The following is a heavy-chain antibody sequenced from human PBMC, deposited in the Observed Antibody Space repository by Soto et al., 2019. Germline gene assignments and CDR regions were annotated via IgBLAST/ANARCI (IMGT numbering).Heavy chain of an antibody. CDR3: ARGLYGASVGYDH. D-gene: IGHD4-17*01. J-gene: IGHJ4*02. CDR1: GFTFSSYY. CDR2: ISDDGSTT. Sequence: EVQLVESGGGLVQPGGSLRLSCAASGFTFSSYYMHWVRQAPGKGLVWVSRISDDGSTTIYAESVRGRFTISRDSAKNTLSLQMNSLSAEDTAVYYCARGLYGASVGYDHWCQGTLVTVSS. V-gene: IGHV3-74*01.